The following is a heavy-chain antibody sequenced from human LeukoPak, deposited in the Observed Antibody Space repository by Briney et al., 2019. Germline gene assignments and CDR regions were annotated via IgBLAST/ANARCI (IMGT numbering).Heavy chain of an antibody. D-gene: IGHD3-10*01. CDR3: AKPAYYSDSGSFPTQYYFDY. CDR2: INGSGGST. J-gene: IGHJ4*02. Sequence: PGGSLRLSCAASGFTFSSYAMSWVRQAPGKGLEWVSAINGSGGSTYYADSVKGRFTISRDNSKNTLYLQMSSLRADGTALFYCAKPAYYSDSGSFPTQYYFDYWGQGTLVTVSS. V-gene: IGHV3-23*01. CDR1: GFTFSSYA.